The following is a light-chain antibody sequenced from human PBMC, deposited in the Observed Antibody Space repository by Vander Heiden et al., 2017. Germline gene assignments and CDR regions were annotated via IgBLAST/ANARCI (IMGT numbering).Light chain of an antibody. CDR2: CAS. J-gene: IGKJ2*01. CDR1: QSIKSTY. CDR3: QQYGSSPYT. Sequence: EIVLTQSPGTLSFSPGERATLSCRASQSIKSTYLAWYQQKPGQAPRLLIYCASNRATGIPDRFSGSGSGTDFTLTISRLEPEDFAVYYCQQYGSSPYTFGQGTNLEIK. V-gene: IGKV3-20*01.